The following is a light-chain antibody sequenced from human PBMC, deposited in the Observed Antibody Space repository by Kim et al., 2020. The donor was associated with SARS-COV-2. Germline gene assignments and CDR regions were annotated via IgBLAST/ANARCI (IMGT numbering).Light chain of an antibody. CDR3: HSADSSDTFWV. CDR1: ALPKQY. CDR2: EDT. V-gene: IGLV3-25*03. J-gene: IGLJ3*02. Sequence: SYELTQPPSVSVSPGQTARITCSGDALPKQYSYWFQQKPGQAPVVVIYEDTERPSGIPERFSGSTSGTTATLTISGVQAADDADYYCHSADSSDTFWVFGGGTQLTVL.